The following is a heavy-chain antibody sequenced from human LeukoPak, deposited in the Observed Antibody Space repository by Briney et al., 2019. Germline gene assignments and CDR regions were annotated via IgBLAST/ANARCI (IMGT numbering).Heavy chain of an antibody. J-gene: IGHJ6*02. D-gene: IGHD1-26*01. CDR2: INHSGST. V-gene: IGHV4-38-2*02. CDR1: GYSISSGYY. Sequence: SETLSLTCTVSGYSISSGYYWGWIRQPPGKGLEWIGSINHSGSTYYNPSLKSRVTISVVTSKNQFSLKLSSVTAADTAVYYCARHQHAGREHYYGMDVWGQGTTVSVSS. CDR3: ARHQHAGREHYYGMDV.